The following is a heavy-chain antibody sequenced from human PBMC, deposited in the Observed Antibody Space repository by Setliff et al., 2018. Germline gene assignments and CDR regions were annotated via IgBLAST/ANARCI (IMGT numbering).Heavy chain of an antibody. J-gene: IGHJ6*03. CDR1: GFAFSSYG. V-gene: IGHV3-30*02. Sequence: GGSLRLSCAASGFAFSSYGMHWVRQAPGKGLEWVAFIRFDGTNKYYADSVKGRFTIPRDNSKNTLDLQVNTLRPEDTAVYYCVKWDSKYVSGSHYMDVWGKGTTVTVSS. CDR2: IRFDGTNK. CDR3: VKWDSKYVSGSHYMDV. D-gene: IGHD3-16*01.